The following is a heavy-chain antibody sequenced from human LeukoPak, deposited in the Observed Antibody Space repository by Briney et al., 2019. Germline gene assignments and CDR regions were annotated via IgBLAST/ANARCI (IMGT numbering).Heavy chain of an antibody. J-gene: IGHJ5*02. V-gene: IGHV4-39*01. CDR3: ARSIVVVPAAISWFDP. D-gene: IGHD2-2*01. CDR1: GGSISSSGYY. Sequence: SETLSLTCTVSGGSISSSGYYWGWLRQPPGKGLEWIGSIYYSGSTYYNPSLKSRLTISVDTSKNQFSLKLSSVTAADTAVYYCARSIVVVPAAISWFDPWGQGTLVTVSS. CDR2: IYYSGST.